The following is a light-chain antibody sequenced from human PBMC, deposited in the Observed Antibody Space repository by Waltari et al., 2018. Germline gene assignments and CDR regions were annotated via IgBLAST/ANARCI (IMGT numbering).Light chain of an antibody. CDR3: QAWDRNTYVV. CDR1: KLEDRY. CDR2: QDS. Sequence: GDKLEDRYVCWYQQKPGQSPVLVLHQDSKRPSGIPERFSGFNSGNTATLTISETQAMDEADYYCQAWDRNTYVVFGGGTKLTVL. J-gene: IGLJ2*01. V-gene: IGLV3-1*01.